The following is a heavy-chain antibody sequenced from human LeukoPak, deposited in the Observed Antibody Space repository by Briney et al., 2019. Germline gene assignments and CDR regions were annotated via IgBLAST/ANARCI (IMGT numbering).Heavy chain of an antibody. CDR1: GFNVSNNY. Sequence: GGSLRLSCAASGFNVSNNYVSWVRQAPGKGLEWVSVIYSGGSTYYADSFKGRFTISRDISKNTVSLQMNSLRAEDTAVYNCPRGGPNGYWGQGTLVTVSS. CDR3: PRGGPNGY. CDR2: IYSGGST. V-gene: IGHV3-53*01. D-gene: IGHD2-8*01. J-gene: IGHJ4*02.